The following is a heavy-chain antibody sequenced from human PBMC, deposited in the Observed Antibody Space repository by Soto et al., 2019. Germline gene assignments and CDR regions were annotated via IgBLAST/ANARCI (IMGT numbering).Heavy chain of an antibody. Sequence: EVQLLESGGGLVQPGGSLRLSCAASGFTFSSYAMSWVRQAPGKGLEWASGSSGSGGSTYYADSVKGRFTISRDNSKNTLYLQTNSLRAEDTAVYYCAKERGYNYGYDAMDVWGQGTTVTVSS. CDR3: AKERGYNYGYDAMDV. D-gene: IGHD5-18*01. CDR1: GFTFSSYA. J-gene: IGHJ6*02. CDR2: SSGSGGST. V-gene: IGHV3-23*01.